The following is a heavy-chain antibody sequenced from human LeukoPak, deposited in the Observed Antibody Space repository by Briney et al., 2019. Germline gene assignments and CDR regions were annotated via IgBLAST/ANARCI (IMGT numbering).Heavy chain of an antibody. CDR3: ARGGDYYYYMDV. Sequence: GAPVKVSCKASGGTFSSYAISWVRQAPGQGLEWMGGIIPIFGTANYAQKFQGRVTITADEPTNTIYLDLTSLRHEDTAVYYCARGGDYYYYMDVWGNGTAVTISS. J-gene: IGHJ6*03. CDR2: IIPIFGTA. CDR1: GGTFSSYA. D-gene: IGHD1-26*01. V-gene: IGHV1-69*13.